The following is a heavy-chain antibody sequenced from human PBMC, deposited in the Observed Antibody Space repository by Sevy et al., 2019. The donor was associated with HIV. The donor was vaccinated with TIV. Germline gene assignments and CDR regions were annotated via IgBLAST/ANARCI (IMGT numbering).Heavy chain of an antibody. CDR1: GFTFNAYW. V-gene: IGHV3-72*01. CDR3: TRALIVVAGFFRYYHGMDV. J-gene: IGHJ6*02. CDR2: SRNKANSYTT. D-gene: IGHD6-19*01. Sequence: GGSLRLSCAASGFTFNAYWMQWVRQAPGKGLEWIGRSRNKANSYTTEYAASVKGRFTISRDESKNSLYLQMNSLKSEDTAIYYCTRALIVVAGFFRYYHGMDVWGQGTTVTVSS.